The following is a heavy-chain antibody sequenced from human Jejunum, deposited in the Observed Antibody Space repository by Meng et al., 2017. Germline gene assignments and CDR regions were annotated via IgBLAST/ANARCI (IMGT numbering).Heavy chain of an antibody. V-gene: IGHV4-39*01. CDR2: ISYTGST. D-gene: IGHD2-8*01. J-gene: IGHJ4*02. CDR3: ARRRFDGVSHHFDY. Sequence: QLQLQDSGPGLVNPSECLSLPCTVSGGSISSNDYVWVWIRQPPGKGLEWIASISYTGSTNYNPSLKSRVTISVDTSKNQFSLNLGSVTAPDTAVYYCARRRFDGVSHHFDYWGQGTLVTVSS. CDR1: GGSISSNDYV.